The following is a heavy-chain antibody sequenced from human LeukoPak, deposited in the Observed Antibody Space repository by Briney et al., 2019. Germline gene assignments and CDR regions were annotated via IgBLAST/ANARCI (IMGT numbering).Heavy chain of an antibody. CDR1: GFTFSSYG. V-gene: IGHV3-30*18. D-gene: IGHD2-15*01. CDR2: ISYDGSNK. Sequence: PGRSLRLSCAASGFTFSSYGMHWVRQAPGKGLEWVAVISYDGSNKYYADSVKGRFTISRDNSKNTLYLQMNSPRAEDTAVYYCAKGTAKLLIDYWGQGTLVTVSS. J-gene: IGHJ4*02. CDR3: AKGTAKLLIDY.